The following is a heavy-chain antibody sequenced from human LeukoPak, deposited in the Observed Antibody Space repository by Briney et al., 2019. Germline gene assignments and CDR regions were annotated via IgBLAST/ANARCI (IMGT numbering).Heavy chain of an antibody. Sequence: PGGSLRLSCAASGFTFSSYAMSWVRQAPGKGLEWVSAISGSGGSTYYADSVKGRFTISRDNSKNTLYLQMNSLRAEDTAVYYCAKDGGYYYGSGSYRSTLAYYFDYWGQGTLVTVSS. V-gene: IGHV3-23*01. D-gene: IGHD3-10*01. CDR3: AKDGGYYYGSGSYRSTLAYYFDY. CDR2: ISGSGGST. CDR1: GFTFSSYA. J-gene: IGHJ4*02.